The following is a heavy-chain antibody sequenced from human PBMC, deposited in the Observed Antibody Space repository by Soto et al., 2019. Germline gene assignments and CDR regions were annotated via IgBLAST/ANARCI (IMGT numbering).Heavy chain of an antibody. D-gene: IGHD1-20*01. CDR3: ARGEFRWRITGRAGLDY. V-gene: IGHV1-8*01. J-gene: IGHJ4*02. Sequence: QVQLVQSGAEVKKPGASVKVSCKASGYTFTSYDINWVRQATGQGLERMGWMNPNRGNTGYAQKFQGRVTMARNTSIRTAYMELSSLISEDTAVYYCARGEFRWRITGRAGLDYWGQGTLVTVSS. CDR1: GYTFTSYD. CDR2: MNPNRGNT.